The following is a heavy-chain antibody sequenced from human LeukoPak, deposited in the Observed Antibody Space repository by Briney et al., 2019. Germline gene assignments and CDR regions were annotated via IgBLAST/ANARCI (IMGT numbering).Heavy chain of an antibody. Sequence: ASVKVSCKASGYTFTSYDINWVRQAPGQGLEWMGWISAYNGNTNYAQKLQGRVTMTTDTSTSTAYMELRSLRSDDTAVYYCARSGYCSSTSCYSHIYYYYGMDVWGQGTTVTVSS. CDR1: GYTFTSYD. V-gene: IGHV1-18*01. D-gene: IGHD2-2*01. CDR2: ISAYNGNT. CDR3: ARSGYCSSTSCYSHIYYYYGMDV. J-gene: IGHJ6*02.